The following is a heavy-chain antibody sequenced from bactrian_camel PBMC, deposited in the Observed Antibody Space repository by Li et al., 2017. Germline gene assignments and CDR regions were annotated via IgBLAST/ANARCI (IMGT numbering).Heavy chain of an antibody. V-gene: IGHV3S40*01. Sequence: DVQLVESGGGSVQAGGSLRLSCAASGYTYNRNCMAWFRQAPGKEREGVARIYTGSGNTYYADSVKGRFTISQDNAKNTVYLQMNSLKPEDTAIYYCALHPRGPYAGTYWEVAPCRTEAAFLYWGQGTQVTVS. CDR1: GYTYNRNC. CDR2: IYTGSGNT. J-gene: IGHJ4*01. D-gene: IGHD6*01. CDR3: ALHPRGPYAGTYWEVAPCRTEAAFLY.